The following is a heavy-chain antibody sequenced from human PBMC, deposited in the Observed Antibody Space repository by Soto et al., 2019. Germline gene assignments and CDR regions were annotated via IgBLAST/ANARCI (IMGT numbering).Heavy chain of an antibody. V-gene: IGHV3-23*01. CDR3: EKDTPIINLIVVVERLDAFDI. D-gene: IGHD3-22*01. CDR2: ISGSGGST. Sequence: PGGSLRLSCAASGFTFSSYAMSWVRQAPGKGLEWVSAISGSGGSTYYAVSVKGRFTISRDNSKNTLYLQMNSLRAEDTAVYYCEKDTPIINLIVVVERLDAFDIWGQGILPTVSS. CDR1: GFTFSSYA. J-gene: IGHJ3*02.